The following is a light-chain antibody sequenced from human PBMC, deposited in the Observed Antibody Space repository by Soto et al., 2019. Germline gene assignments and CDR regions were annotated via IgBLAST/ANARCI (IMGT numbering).Light chain of an antibody. CDR2: DAS. Sequence: DIHMTQSPSTLSASVGDRVTISCRASQNIFTYLAWYQQKPGKAPKLLIFDASTLQSGVPPRFSGSGSGTEFTLTISSLQPDDFATYYCQRYTLYSASFGPGTKVDIK. CDR1: QNIFTY. V-gene: IGKV1-5*01. CDR3: QRYTLYSAS. J-gene: IGKJ3*01.